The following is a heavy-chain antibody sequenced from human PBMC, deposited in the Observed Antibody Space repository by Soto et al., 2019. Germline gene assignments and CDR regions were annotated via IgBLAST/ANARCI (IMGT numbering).Heavy chain of an antibody. CDR1: GGSINGYY. CDR3: ARELGGGALDI. D-gene: IGHD3-10*01. CDR2: MYYSGST. V-gene: IGHV4-59*01. Sequence: VQLQESGPGLVKPSETLSLSCTVSGGSINGYYWNWIRQPPGKGLEWIGFMYYSGSTNYNPSLKCRVSISVDKSKKQFSLKLSSVTAADTAVYYCARELGGGALDIWGQGTMVTVSS. J-gene: IGHJ3*02.